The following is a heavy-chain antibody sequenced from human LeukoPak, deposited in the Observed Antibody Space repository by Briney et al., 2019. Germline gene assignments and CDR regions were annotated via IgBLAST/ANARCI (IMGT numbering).Heavy chain of an antibody. Sequence: SETLSLTCAVYGGSFSGYHWSWIRQPPGKGLEWIGEINHSGSTNYNPSLKSRVTISVDTSKNQFSLKLSSVTAADTAVYYCARLLYNSGSYYRSANAFDYWGQGTLVTVSS. D-gene: IGHD3-10*01. V-gene: IGHV4-34*01. CDR3: ARLLYNSGSYYRSANAFDY. CDR1: GGSFSGYH. J-gene: IGHJ4*02. CDR2: INHSGST.